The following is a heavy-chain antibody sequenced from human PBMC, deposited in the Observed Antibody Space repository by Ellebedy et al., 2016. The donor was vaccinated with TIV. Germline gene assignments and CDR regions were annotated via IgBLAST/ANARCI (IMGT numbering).Heavy chain of an antibody. D-gene: IGHD4-17*01. CDR1: GYTFTSYA. CDR3: ARDSFGDTFYYYGMDV. J-gene: IGHJ6*02. CDR2: INAGNGNT. V-gene: IGHV1-3*01. Sequence: ASVKVSCKASGYTFTSYAMHWVRQAPGQRLEWMGWINAGNGNTKYSPKFQGRVTITRDTSASTAYMELSSLRSDDTAVYYCARDSFGDTFYYYGMDVWGQGTTVTVSS.